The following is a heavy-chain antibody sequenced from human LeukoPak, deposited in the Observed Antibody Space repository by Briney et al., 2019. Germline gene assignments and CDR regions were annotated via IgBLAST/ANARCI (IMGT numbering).Heavy chain of an antibody. CDR3: ARGGGYYSY. V-gene: IGHV3-48*04. CDR2: ISSSSDTI. Sequence: QPGGSLRLSCAASGFTFTKYSMNWVRQAPGKGLEWVSYISSSSDTIYYATPVKGRFTISRDNAKNSLYLQMNSLGAEDTAVYYCARGGGYYSYWGQGTLVTVSS. J-gene: IGHJ4*02. CDR1: GFTFTKYS. D-gene: IGHD3-22*01.